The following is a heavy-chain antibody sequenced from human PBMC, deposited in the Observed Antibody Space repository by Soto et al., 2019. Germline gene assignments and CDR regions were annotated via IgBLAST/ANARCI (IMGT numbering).Heavy chain of an antibody. Sequence: EVQLVESGGGLVQPGGSLRLSCAASGFTFSSYWMHWVRKAPGKGRVWVSRIKTDGTNTQYADSVKGRFTISRDNGNNMLYLEMNSLRGEDTAVYYCARPRTSDWAYDIWGQGTMVIVSS. CDR2: IKTDGTNT. CDR1: GFTFSSYW. CDR3: ARPRTSDWAYDI. V-gene: IGHV3-74*03. D-gene: IGHD3-9*01. J-gene: IGHJ3*02.